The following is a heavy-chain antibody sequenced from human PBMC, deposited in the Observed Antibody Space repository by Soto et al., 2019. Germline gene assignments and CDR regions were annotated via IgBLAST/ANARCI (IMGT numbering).Heavy chain of an antibody. V-gene: IGHV3-23*01. Sequence: GGSLRLSCVASGSTFQSYEMSWVRQAPGKGLEWVSGISAVGSGTFYADSVRGRFTISRDNAKNSLYLQMNSLRAEDTAVYYCARDRGAVTGDYFDYWGQGTLVTVSS. CDR2: ISAVGSGT. CDR1: GSTFQSYE. D-gene: IGHD6-19*01. CDR3: ARDRGAVTGDYFDY. J-gene: IGHJ4*02.